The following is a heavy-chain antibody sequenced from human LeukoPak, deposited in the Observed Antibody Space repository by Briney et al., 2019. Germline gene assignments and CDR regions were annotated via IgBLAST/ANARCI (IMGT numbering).Heavy chain of an antibody. CDR1: GMTFSRYW. V-gene: IGHV3-7*01. D-gene: IGHD3-10*01. Sequence: PGGSLRLSCAASGMTFSRYWMNWVRQAPGKGLEWVANIKEDGSVKNYVDSVRGRFTVSRDNAKNSLFLQMNSLRAEDTAIYYCVSAIRGSPIDYWGQGTLVSVPS. CDR3: VSAIRGSPIDY. J-gene: IGHJ4*02. CDR2: IKEDGSVK.